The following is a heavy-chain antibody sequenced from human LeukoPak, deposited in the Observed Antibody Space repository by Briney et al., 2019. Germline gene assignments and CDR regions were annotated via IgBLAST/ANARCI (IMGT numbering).Heavy chain of an antibody. V-gene: IGHV3-7*01. CDR2: IKQDGSEK. CDR3: ARESYGSGFLYYYYGMDV. J-gene: IGHJ6*02. D-gene: IGHD3-10*01. Sequence: GGSLRLSCAASGFTFSSYWMSWVRQAPGKGLEWVANIKQDGSEKYYVDSVEGRFTISRDNAKNSLYLQMNSLRAEDTAVYYCARESYGSGFLYYYYGMDVWGQGTTVTVSS. CDR1: GFTFSSYW.